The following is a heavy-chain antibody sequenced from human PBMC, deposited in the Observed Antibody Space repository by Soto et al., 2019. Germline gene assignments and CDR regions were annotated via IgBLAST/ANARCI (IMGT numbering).Heavy chain of an antibody. J-gene: IGHJ4*02. Sequence: QVQLQESGPGLVKPSDTLSLTCAVSGYSISSNNWWGWIQQPPGKGLEWIGYIYYSGTTYYNPSLKNRVTMSVDTSKNQFSLKLTSVTAVDTAVYYCARREIQGPIDYWGLGTLVTVSS. V-gene: IGHV4-28*01. CDR2: IYYSGTT. D-gene: IGHD1-26*01. CDR3: ARREIQGPIDY. CDR1: GYSISSNNW.